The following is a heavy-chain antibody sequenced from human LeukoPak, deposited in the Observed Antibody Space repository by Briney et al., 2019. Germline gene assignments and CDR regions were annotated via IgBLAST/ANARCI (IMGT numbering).Heavy chain of an antibody. V-gene: IGHV3-48*04. Sequence: PGGSLRLSCAASGFTFSSYSMNWVRQAPGKGLEWVSYISSSSSTIYYADSVKGRFTISRDNARNTVYLQMNSLGAEDTAVYYCARGVRGGYYLDYWGQGSLVTVSP. D-gene: IGHD3-16*01. J-gene: IGHJ4*02. CDR2: ISSSSSTI. CDR1: GFTFSSYS. CDR3: ARGVRGGYYLDY.